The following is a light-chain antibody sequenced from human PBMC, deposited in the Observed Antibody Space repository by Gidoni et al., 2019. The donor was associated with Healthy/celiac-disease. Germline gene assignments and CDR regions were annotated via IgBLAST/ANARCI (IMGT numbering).Light chain of an antibody. CDR2: KAS. CDR1: QSISSW. CDR3: QQYNSYPLT. V-gene: IGKV1-5*03. Sequence: DIQMTQSPSTLSASVGDRVTITCRASQSISSWLAWYQQKPGKAPKLLIYKASSLESGVPSRFIGSRSGTEFTLTINSLQPDDFATFYCQQYNSYPLTFGGXTKVEIK. J-gene: IGKJ4*01.